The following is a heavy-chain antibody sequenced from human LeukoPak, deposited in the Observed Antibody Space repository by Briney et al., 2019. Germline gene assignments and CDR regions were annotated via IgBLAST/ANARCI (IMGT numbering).Heavy chain of an antibody. D-gene: IGHD1-26*01. CDR2: ISSSGSTI. Sequence: PGGSLRLSCAASGFTFSSYDMNWVRQAPGKGLEWVSYISSSGSTIYYVDSVKGRLTISRDNAKNSLYLQMSGLRAEDTAVYYCARVSSGSYYTLDYWGQGTLVTVSS. V-gene: IGHV3-48*03. CDR1: GFTFSSYD. CDR3: ARVSSGSYYTLDY. J-gene: IGHJ4*02.